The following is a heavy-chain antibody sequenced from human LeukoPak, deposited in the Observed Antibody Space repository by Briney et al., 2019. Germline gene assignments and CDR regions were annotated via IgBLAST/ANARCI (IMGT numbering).Heavy chain of an antibody. Sequence: PSETLSLTCSVYGGSFSYYFWSWIRQSPGKGLEWSGEIDDGGNTNYNPSLMSRVIVSMEKSKKQFSLVMRSVAAADTAVYYCARFSRITWGDWGDAFDIWGQGTTVIVSS. J-gene: IGHJ3*02. D-gene: IGHD2-21*02. CDR3: ARFSRITWGDWGDAFDI. CDR2: IDDGGNT. CDR1: GGSFSYYF. V-gene: IGHV4-34*01.